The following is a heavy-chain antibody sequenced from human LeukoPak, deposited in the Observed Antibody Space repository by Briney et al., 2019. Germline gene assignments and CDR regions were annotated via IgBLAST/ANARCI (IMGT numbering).Heavy chain of an antibody. D-gene: IGHD2/OR15-2a*01. CDR1: GASVSSSH. Sequence: PETLSLTCVVSGASVSSSHWNWIRQLPGKGLEWIGCLSYTGKTDYNPSLTSRVTMSLDTSKNQVSLKLRSLTAADTAIYYCSEGYFEPFDHWGQGTLVTVSS. CDR2: LSYTGKT. J-gene: IGHJ4*02. V-gene: IGHV4-59*02. CDR3: SEGYFEPFDH.